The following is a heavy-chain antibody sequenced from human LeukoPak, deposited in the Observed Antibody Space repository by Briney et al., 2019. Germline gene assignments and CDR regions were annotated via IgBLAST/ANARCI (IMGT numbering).Heavy chain of an antibody. J-gene: IGHJ4*02. CDR2: IYHRGST. CDR3: ARGAEYYAIWRGYAGYSDY. D-gene: IGHD3-3*01. CDR1: GYSISNGYY. Sequence: SETLSLTCTVSGYSISNGYYWGWIRQPPGKGLEWVGSIYHRGSTYYNPSLRSRVTISLDRSKKKFSLKLTSVTAAGTAVYFCARGAEYYAIWRGYAGYSDYWGQGISVTVSS. V-gene: IGHV4-38-2*02.